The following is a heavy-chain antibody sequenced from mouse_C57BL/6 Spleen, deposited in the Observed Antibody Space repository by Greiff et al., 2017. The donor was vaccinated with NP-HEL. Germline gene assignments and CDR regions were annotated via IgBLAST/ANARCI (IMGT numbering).Heavy chain of an antibody. J-gene: IGHJ3*01. V-gene: IGHV5-9-1*02. CDR2: ISSGGDYI. CDR1: GFTFSSYA. Sequence: EVKLVESGEGLVKPGGSLKLSCAASGFTFSSYAMSWVRQTPEKRLEWVAYISSGGDYIYYADTVKGRFTISRDNARNTLYLQMSSLKSEDTAMYYCTRDGGYFFAYWGQRTLVTVSA. CDR3: TRDGGYFFAY. D-gene: IGHD2-3*01.